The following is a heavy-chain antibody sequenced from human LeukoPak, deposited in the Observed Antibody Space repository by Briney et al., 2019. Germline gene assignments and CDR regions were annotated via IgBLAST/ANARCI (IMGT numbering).Heavy chain of an antibody. D-gene: IGHD3-3*01. V-gene: IGHV3-48*03. CDR2: ISSSGSTI. Sequence: GRSLRLSCAASGFTFSSYEMNWVRQAPGKGLEWVSYISSSGSTIYYADSVKGRFTISRDNAKNTLYLQMNSLRAEDTAVYYCARSKHDFWSGTYYYYYGMDVWGQGTTVTVSS. CDR3: ARSKHDFWSGTYYYYYGMDV. J-gene: IGHJ6*02. CDR1: GFTFSSYE.